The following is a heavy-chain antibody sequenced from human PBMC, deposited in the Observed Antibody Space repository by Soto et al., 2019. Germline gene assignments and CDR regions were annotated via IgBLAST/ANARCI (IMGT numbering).Heavy chain of an antibody. D-gene: IGHD5-12*01. CDR1: GLTFSSSA. V-gene: IGHV1-58*01. CDR2: IVVGSGTT. Sequence: QVHLVQSGPEVRKPGTSVKVSCKASGLTFSSSAVQWVRQARGQRLEWIGWIVVGSGTTKYSQQFQERVTITRDMSTSTDYMELSSLRSEDTAVYYCAAPPNRDAYNYGYWGQGTLVTVSS. J-gene: IGHJ4*02. CDR3: AAPPNRDAYNYGY.